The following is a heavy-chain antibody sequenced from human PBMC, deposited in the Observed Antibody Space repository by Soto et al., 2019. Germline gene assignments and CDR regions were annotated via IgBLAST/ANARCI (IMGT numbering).Heavy chain of an antibody. D-gene: IGHD6-19*01. V-gene: IGHV3-48*03. CDR1: GFPFSRYE. Sequence: PVGSLRLSCAASGFPFSRYEMNWVRQAPGKGLEWISYISESGTSMYYADAVKGRFAISRDNAQNSLYLQMNSLRIEDTAVYYCARDQEVHDSRGHKIRAMDVWGQGTTVTVSS. CDR2: ISESGTSM. J-gene: IGHJ6*02. CDR3: ARDQEVHDSRGHKIRAMDV.